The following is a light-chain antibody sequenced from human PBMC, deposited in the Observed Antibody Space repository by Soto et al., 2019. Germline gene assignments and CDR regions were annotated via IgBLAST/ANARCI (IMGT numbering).Light chain of an antibody. J-gene: IGKJ5*01. CDR2: DAS. CDR1: QSVSSY. V-gene: IGKV3-11*01. Sequence: EILLTHSPATLSLSPGERATLSCRASQSVSSYLAWYQQKPGQAPRLLIYDASNRATGIPARFSGSGSGTDFTLTISSLEPGDFAVYSCQQYNNWPPTFGQGTRLEI. CDR3: QQYNNWPPT.